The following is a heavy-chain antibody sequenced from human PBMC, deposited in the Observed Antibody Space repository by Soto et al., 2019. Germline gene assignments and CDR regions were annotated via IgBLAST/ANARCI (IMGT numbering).Heavy chain of an antibody. J-gene: IGHJ4*02. CDR1: GYSFGSYW. Sequence: KVSCEASGYSFGSYWMGGVRQMPGKGLEWMGIIYPGDSDTRYSPSFQGQVTISADKSISTAYLQWSSLKASDTAMYYCARLRDKSGYDHFDYWGQGTLLTVSS. D-gene: IGHD5-12*01. CDR2: IYPGDSDT. V-gene: IGHV5-51*01. CDR3: ARLRDKSGYDHFDY.